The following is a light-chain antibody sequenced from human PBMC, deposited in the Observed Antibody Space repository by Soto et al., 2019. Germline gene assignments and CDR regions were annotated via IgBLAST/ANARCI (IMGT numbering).Light chain of an antibody. J-gene: IGLJ1*01. CDR2: EGS. CDR3: CSYAGNSLYV. V-gene: IGLV2-23*01. CDR1: SSDVGSYNL. Sequence: LTQPASVSGSPGQSITISCTGTSSDVGSYNLVSWYQQHPGKAPKLMIYEGSKRPSGVSNRFSGSKSGNTASLTISGLQAEDEADYYCCSYAGNSLYVFGTGTKVTVL.